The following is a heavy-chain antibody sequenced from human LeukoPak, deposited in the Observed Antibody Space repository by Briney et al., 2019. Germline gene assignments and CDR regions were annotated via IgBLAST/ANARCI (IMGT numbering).Heavy chain of an antibody. CDR3: ARHSGTTADY. V-gene: IGHV4-39*01. J-gene: IGHJ4*02. CDR1: GASISSSAYY. CDR2: INYRGST. D-gene: IGHD3-10*01. Sequence: SETLSLTCTVSVSGASISSSAYYWGWIRRPPGKGLEWIATINYRGSTYSTPSLKSRVTISIDTSKNQFSLNLSSVTAADTAVYYCARHSGTTADYWGQGTLVTVSS.